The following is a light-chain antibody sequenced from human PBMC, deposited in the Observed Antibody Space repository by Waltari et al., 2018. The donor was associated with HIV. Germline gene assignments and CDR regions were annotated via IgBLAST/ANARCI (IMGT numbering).Light chain of an antibody. CDR3: QQYNDWPT. V-gene: IGKV3-15*01. J-gene: IGKJ1*01. CDR2: GAF. Sequence: EIMMTQSPVTLSVSPGEGATLSCRASQSVSSNLAWYQKKPGQAPRLLIFGAFTRATDIPVRFTGSGSGTEFTLTITSLQSEDFALYYCQQYNDWPTFGQGTKVEIK. CDR1: QSVSSN.